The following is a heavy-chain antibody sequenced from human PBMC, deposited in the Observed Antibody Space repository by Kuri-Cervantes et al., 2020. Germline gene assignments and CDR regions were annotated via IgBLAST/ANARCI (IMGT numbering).Heavy chain of an antibody. V-gene: IGHV3-23*01. D-gene: IGHD3-10*01. J-gene: IGHJ5*02. CDR3: AKEGGYYGSGSKNWFDP. CDR2: ISGSDGST. Sequence: GESLKISCAASGFTFSNFAMSWVRQAPGKGLEWVSSISGSDGSTYYADSVKGRFTISRDNSKNTLYLQMNSLRAEDTAVYYCAKEGGYYGSGSKNWFDPWGQGTLVTVSS. CDR1: GFTFSNFA.